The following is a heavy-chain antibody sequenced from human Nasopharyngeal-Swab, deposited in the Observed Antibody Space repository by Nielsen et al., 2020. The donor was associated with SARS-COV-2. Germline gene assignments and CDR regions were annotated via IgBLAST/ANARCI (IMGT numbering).Heavy chain of an antibody. Sequence: GESLKISCAASGFTFSSYSMNWVRQAPGKGLEWVSYISSSSSTISYADSVKGRITVSRDNAKSSVYLQMSSLRDEDTAVYYCTRGDGALTYFDYWGQGTLVSVSS. CDR1: GFTFSSYS. CDR2: ISSSSSTI. V-gene: IGHV3-48*02. J-gene: IGHJ4*02. CDR3: TRGDGALTYFDY. D-gene: IGHD4-17*01.